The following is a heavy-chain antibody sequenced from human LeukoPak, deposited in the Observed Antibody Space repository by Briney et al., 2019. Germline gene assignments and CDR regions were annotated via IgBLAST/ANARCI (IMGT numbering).Heavy chain of an antibody. D-gene: IGHD6-19*01. CDR2: IIPIFGTA. Sequence: ASVKVSCKASGGTFSSYAISWVRQAPGQGLEWMGGIIPIFGTANYAQKFQGRVTITADESTSTAYMELSSLRSEDTAVYYCARTVTYYSSGWYEDYWGQGTLVTVSS. V-gene: IGHV1-69*13. CDR3: ARTVTYYSSGWYEDY. J-gene: IGHJ4*02. CDR1: GGTFSSYA.